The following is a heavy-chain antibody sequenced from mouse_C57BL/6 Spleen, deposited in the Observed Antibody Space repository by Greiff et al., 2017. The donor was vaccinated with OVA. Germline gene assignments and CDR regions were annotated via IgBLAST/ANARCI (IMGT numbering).Heavy chain of an antibody. V-gene: IGHV1-55*01. Sequence: QVQLQQPGAELVKPGASVKMSCKASGYTFTSYWITWVKQRPGQGLEWIGDIYPGSGSTNYNEKFKSKATLTVDTSSSTAYMQLSSLPSEDSAVYYCARAGIYDGYYDAMDYGGQGTSVTVSS. D-gene: IGHD2-3*01. CDR3: ARAGIYDGYYDAMDY. CDR1: GYTFTSYW. J-gene: IGHJ4*01. CDR2: IYPGSGST.